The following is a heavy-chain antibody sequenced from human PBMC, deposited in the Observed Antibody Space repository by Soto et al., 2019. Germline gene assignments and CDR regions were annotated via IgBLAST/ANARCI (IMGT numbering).Heavy chain of an antibody. J-gene: IGHJ4*02. Sequence: PWGSLRLSCAASGYTFRSYGMHWVRQAPGKGLEWVAGIYYDGINKYYADSVKGRFTISRDNSKNTLYLQMNSLRAEDTAVYYCAKAYYDSSGYYYGFDYWGQGTLDTVSS. CDR1: GYTFRSYG. D-gene: IGHD3-22*01. CDR3: AKAYYDSSGYYYGFDY. V-gene: IGHV3-33*06. CDR2: IYYDGINK.